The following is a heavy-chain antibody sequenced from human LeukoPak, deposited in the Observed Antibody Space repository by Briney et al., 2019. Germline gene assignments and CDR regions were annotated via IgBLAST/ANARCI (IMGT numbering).Heavy chain of an antibody. J-gene: IGHJ4*02. CDR3: ARDLNWETY. V-gene: IGHV3-7*01. CDR2: INPDGSEK. CDR1: GFTFDNYA. Sequence: PGGSLRLSCAASGFTFDNYAMTWVRQAPGKGLEWVANINPDGSEKYYVDSVRGRFTISRDNAKNSLSLQMNSLRAEDTAVYYCARDLNWETYWGQGTLVTVSS. D-gene: IGHD7-27*01.